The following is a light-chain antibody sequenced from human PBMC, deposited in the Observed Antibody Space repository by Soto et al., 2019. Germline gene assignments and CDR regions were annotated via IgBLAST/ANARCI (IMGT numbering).Light chain of an antibody. CDR2: DTT. Sequence: QSVLTQPPSVSGAPGQSVTISCIGSGSNIGAGYDVHWYQQLPGVAPKLLIFDTTNRPSGVPGRFSGSKSGASASLAITGLRPGDGADFFCKPFAPNLIPWVFAGGTNLTFL. J-gene: IGLJ3*02. CDR3: KPFAPNLIPWV. V-gene: IGLV1-40*01. CDR1: GSNIGAGYD.